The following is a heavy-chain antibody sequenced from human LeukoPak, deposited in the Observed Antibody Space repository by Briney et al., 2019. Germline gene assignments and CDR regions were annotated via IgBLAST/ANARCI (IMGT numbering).Heavy chain of an antibody. Sequence: SETLSLTCNVSGGSISTSSYYWGWIRQPPGKGPEWIGSVYYSGNTNYNPSLKSRVTISVDTSKNQFSLKLSSVTAADTAVYYCASITIFGVDNIFDYWGQGTLVTVSS. CDR2: VYYSGNT. D-gene: IGHD3-3*01. J-gene: IGHJ4*02. V-gene: IGHV4-39*07. CDR1: GGSISTSSYY. CDR3: ASITIFGVDNIFDY.